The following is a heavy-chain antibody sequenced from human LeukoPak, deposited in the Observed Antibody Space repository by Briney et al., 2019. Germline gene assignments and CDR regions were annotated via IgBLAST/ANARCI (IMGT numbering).Heavy chain of an antibody. CDR3: ARGRNYYDSSGYYYFDY. CDR2: TIPFFGTA. D-gene: IGHD3-22*01. CDR1: GGTFTTYA. Sequence: AASVKVSSKVSGGTFTTYAISGVGQPPGQGLEGWGGTIPFFGTANYAQKFQGRVTITADESTSTAYMELSSLRSEDTAVYYCARGRNYYDSSGYYYFDYWGQGTLVTVSS. J-gene: IGHJ4*02. V-gene: IGHV1-69*13.